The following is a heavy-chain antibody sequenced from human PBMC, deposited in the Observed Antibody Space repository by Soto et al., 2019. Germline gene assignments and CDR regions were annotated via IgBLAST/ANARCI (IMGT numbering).Heavy chain of an antibody. CDR3: ARGSSSPDYYYYYMDV. CDR1: GYTFTSYG. D-gene: IGHD6-6*01. V-gene: IGHV1-18*01. J-gene: IGHJ6*03. Sequence: ASVKVSCKASGYTFTSYGISWVRQAPGQGLEWMGWISAYNGNTNYAQKLQGRVTMTTDTSTSTAYMELRSLRSDDTAVYYCARGSSSPDYYYYYMDVWGKGTTVTVSS. CDR2: ISAYNGNT.